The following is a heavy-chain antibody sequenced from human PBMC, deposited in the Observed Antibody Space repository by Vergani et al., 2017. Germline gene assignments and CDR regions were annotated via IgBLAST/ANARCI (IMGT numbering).Heavy chain of an antibody. CDR2: IKSDGSIT. CDR1: GFSFSGYW. J-gene: IGHJ5*01. Sequence: EVQLVESGGGLIHPGGSLRLSCEGSGFSFSGYWMHWVRQSPEKGLVWVSRIKSDGSITNYADCVKGRFTISRDNAKNTLYLEMNSLRGDDTAIYYCVRARCSGPCFMSNWFDSWGQGTLVTVSS. D-gene: IGHD5-12*01. V-gene: IGHV3-74*01. CDR3: VRARCSGPCFMSNWFDS.